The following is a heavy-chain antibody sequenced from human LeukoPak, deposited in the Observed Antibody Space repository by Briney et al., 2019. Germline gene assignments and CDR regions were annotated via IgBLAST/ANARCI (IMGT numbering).Heavy chain of an antibody. CDR1: GYTFTSYG. V-gene: IGHV1-18*01. J-gene: IGHJ4*02. D-gene: IGHD1-26*01. CDR3: ARRVVGATDLFDY. CDR2: ISAYNGNT. Sequence: ASVKVSCKASGYTFTSYGISWVRQAPGQGLEWMGWISAYNGNTNYAQKLQGRVTMTTETSTSTAYMELRSPRSDDTAVYYCARRVVGATDLFDYWGQGTLVTVSS.